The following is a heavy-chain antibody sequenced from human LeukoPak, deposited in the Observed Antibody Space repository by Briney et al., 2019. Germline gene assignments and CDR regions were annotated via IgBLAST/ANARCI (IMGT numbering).Heavy chain of an antibody. V-gene: IGHV1-46*01. CDR1: GYTFTRYY. J-gene: IGHJ4*02. CDR3: ARDASPSMVRGVMGDY. Sequence: GASVKVSCKASGYTFTRYYMQWVRQAPGQGLEWMGIINPSSGSTSYAQKFQGRVTMTRDTSTSTVYTELSSLRSEGTAVYYCARDASPSMVRGVMGDYWGQGTLVTVSS. D-gene: IGHD3-10*01. CDR2: INPSSGST.